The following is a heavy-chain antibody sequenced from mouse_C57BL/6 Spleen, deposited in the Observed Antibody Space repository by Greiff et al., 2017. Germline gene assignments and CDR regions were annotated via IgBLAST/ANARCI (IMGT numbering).Heavy chain of an antibody. CDR3: ARGEKLRRGVPLDY. CDR1: GYTFTSYW. V-gene: IGHV1-50*01. J-gene: IGHJ2*01. Sequence: VQLQQSGAELVKLGASVKLPCKASGYTFTSYWMPWVKPRPGQGLEWFGAIEPSDSYTNYNQRFKVKATLTVATSSSTAYMQLSSLTSEDPAVYYCARGEKLRRGVPLDYWGQGTTLTVSA. CDR2: IEPSDSYT.